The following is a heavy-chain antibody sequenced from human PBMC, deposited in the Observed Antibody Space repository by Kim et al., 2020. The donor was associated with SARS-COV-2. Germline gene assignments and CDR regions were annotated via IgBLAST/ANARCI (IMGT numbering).Heavy chain of an antibody. D-gene: IGHD6-13*01. CDR2: IYYSGST. J-gene: IGHJ3*02. CDR3: ARGRRSSSWYPQDAFDI. CDR1: GGSISSYY. Sequence: SETLSLTCTVSGGSISSYYWSWIRQPPGKGLEWIGYIYYSGSTNYNPSLKSRVTISVDTSKNQFSLKLSSVTAADTAAYYCARGRRSSSWYPQDAFDIWGQGTMVTVSS. V-gene: IGHV4-59*01.